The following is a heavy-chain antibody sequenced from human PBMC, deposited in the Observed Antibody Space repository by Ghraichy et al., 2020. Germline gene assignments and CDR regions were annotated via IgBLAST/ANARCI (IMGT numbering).Heavy chain of an antibody. CDR3: ARDRSLHYYDSSGYYGDRDYYYYMDV. CDR2: IIPIFGTA. J-gene: IGHJ6*03. V-gene: IGHV1-69*13. Sequence: SVKVSCKASGGTFSSYAISWVRQAPGQGLEWMGGIIPIFGTANYAQKFQGRVTITADESTSTAYMELSSLRSEDTAVYYCARDRSLHYYDSSGYYGDRDYYYYMDVWGKGTTVTVSS. CDR1: GGTFSSYA. D-gene: IGHD3-22*01.